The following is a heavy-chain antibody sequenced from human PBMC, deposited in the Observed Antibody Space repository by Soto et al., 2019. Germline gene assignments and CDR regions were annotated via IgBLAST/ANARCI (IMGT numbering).Heavy chain of an antibody. CDR1: GGTFSSYA. Sequence: QVQLVQSGAEVRKPGSSVKVSCKASGGTFSSYAISWVRQAPGQGLEWMGGIIPIFGTANYAQKFQGRVTITADKSTSTAYMELSSMRSEVTAVYYCARFIDSSGWYGDFDYWGQVTLVTVSS. D-gene: IGHD6-19*01. J-gene: IGHJ4*02. V-gene: IGHV1-69*06. CDR3: ARFIDSSGWYGDFDY. CDR2: IIPIFGTA.